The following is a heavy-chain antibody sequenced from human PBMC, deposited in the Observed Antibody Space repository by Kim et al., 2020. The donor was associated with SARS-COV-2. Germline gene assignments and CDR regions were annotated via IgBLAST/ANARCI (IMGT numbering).Heavy chain of an antibody. CDR2: ISYDGSNK. CDR1: GFTFSSYA. J-gene: IGHJ6*02. CDR3: ARWGKLRYFDWLGHYHYGMDV. Sequence: GGSLRLSCAASGFTFSSYAMHWVRQAPGKGLEWVAVISYDGSNKYYADSVKGRFTISRDNSKNTLYLQMNSLRAEDTAVYYCARWGKLRYFDWLGHYHYGMDVWGQGTTVTVSS. D-gene: IGHD3-9*01. V-gene: IGHV3-30*04.